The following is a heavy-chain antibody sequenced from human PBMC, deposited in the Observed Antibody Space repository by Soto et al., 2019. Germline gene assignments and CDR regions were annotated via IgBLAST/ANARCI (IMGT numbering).Heavy chain of an antibody. CDR3: AKVNDYGDYVPYYYGMDV. D-gene: IGHD4-17*01. CDR1: GFTFSSYA. J-gene: IGHJ6*02. Sequence: LRLSCAASGFTFSSYAMSWVRQAPGKGLEWVSAISGSGGSTYYADSVKGRFTISRDNSKNTLYLQMNSLRAEDTAVYYCAKVNDYGDYVPYYYGMDVWGQGTTVTVSS. V-gene: IGHV3-23*01. CDR2: ISGSGGST.